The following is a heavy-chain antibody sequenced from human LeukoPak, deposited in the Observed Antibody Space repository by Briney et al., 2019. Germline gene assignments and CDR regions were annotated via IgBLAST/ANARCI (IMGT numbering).Heavy chain of an antibody. J-gene: IGHJ5*02. D-gene: IGHD2-2*02. Sequence: GESLKISCKGSGYSFPNNWIGWVRQMPGKGLEWMGIIYPGDSHTRYSPSFQDQVTISVDKSISTAYLQWSSLKASDTAMYYCARGPYAYTSSATLGSYNWFDPWGQGSLVTVSS. CDR3: ARGPYAYTSSATLGSYNWFDP. CDR2: IYPGDSHT. V-gene: IGHV5-51*01. CDR1: GYSFPNNW.